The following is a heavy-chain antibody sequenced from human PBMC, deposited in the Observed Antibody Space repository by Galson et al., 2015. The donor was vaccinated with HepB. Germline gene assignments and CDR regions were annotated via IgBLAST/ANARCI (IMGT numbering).Heavy chain of an antibody. CDR1: GFTFNIFE. V-gene: IGHV3-48*03. Sequence: SLRLSCAASGFTFNIFEINWVRQAPGKGLDWVSYISSSGSTIYYADSVKGRFTISRDNAKNSLYLQMNSLRAEDTAIYYCARIRGMVRGDHYYGMDVWGQGTTVTVSS. J-gene: IGHJ6*02. D-gene: IGHD3-10*01. CDR2: ISSSGSTI. CDR3: ARIRGMVRGDHYYGMDV.